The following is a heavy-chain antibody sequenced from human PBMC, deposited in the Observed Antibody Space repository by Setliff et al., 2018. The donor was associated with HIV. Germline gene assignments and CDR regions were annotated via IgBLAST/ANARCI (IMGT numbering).Heavy chain of an antibody. CDR1: GFTFSSYE. Sequence: GESLKISCAASGFTFSSYEMNWVRQAPGKGLEWVSYISGSGSAMYYADSVEGRFTISRDNAKNSLYLQMNSLRAEGTAVYHCARGHYFKDVWGQGTTVTVSS. D-gene: IGHD3-22*01. CDR2: ISGSGSAM. J-gene: IGHJ6*02. CDR3: ARGHYFKDV. V-gene: IGHV3-48*03.